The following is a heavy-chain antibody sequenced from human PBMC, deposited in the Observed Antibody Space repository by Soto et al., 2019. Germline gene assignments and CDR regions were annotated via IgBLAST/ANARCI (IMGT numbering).Heavy chain of an antibody. D-gene: IGHD3-22*01. J-gene: IGHJ4*02. Sequence: QVQLVESGGGVVQPERSLRLSCAASGFTFSSYGMHWVRQAPGKGLEWVAVIWYDGSNKYYADSVKGRFTISRDNSKNTLYLQMNSLRAEDTAVYYCARGDEYYDSSGYFDYWGQGTLVTVSS. CDR3: ARGDEYYDSSGYFDY. V-gene: IGHV3-33*01. CDR2: IWYDGSNK. CDR1: GFTFSSYG.